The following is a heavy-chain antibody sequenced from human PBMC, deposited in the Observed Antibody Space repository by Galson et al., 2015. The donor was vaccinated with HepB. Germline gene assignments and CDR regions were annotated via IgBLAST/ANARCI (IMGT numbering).Heavy chain of an antibody. V-gene: IGHV1-46*01. CDR1: GYTFTSYY. Sequence: SVKVSCKASGYTFTSYYMHWVRQAPGQGLEWMGIINPSGGSTSYAQKFQGRVTMTRDTPTSTVYMELSSLRSEVTAVYYCARDPAHPGSSSWYIYYYYGMDVWGQGTTVTVSS. J-gene: IGHJ6*02. CDR3: ARDPAHPGSSSWYIYYYYGMDV. D-gene: IGHD6-13*01. CDR2: INPSGGST.